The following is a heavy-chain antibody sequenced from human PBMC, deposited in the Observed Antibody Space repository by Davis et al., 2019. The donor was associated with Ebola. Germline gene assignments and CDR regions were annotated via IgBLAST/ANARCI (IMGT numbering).Heavy chain of an antibody. Sequence: AASVKVSCKASGYTFTGYYMHWVRQAPGQGLEWMGWINPNSGGTNYAQKFQGWVTMTRDTSISTAYMELSRLRSDDTAVYYCARDQGYSYGYGYDYWGQGTLVTVSP. CDR1: GYTFTGYY. D-gene: IGHD5-18*01. V-gene: IGHV1-2*04. CDR3: ARDQGYSYGYGYDY. J-gene: IGHJ4*02. CDR2: INPNSGGT.